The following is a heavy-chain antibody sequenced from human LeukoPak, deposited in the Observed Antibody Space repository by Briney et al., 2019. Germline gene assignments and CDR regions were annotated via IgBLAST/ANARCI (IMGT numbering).Heavy chain of an antibody. D-gene: IGHD3-3*01. V-gene: IGHV3-33*01. CDR1: GFTFSSYG. CDR3: ARSIKWSGYFFDY. Sequence: PGGSLRLSCAASGFTFSSYGMHWVRQAPGKGLEWVAVIWYDGSNKYYADSVKGRFTISRDNSKNTLYLQMNSLRAEDTAVYYCARSIKWSGYFFDYWGQGTLVTVSS. CDR2: IWYDGSNK. J-gene: IGHJ4*02.